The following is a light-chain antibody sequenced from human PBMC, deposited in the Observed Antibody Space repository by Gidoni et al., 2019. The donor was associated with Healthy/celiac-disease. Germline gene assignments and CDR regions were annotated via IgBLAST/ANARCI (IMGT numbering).Light chain of an antibody. CDR1: SSDVGGYNY. V-gene: IGLV2-8*01. Sequence: QSALTQPPSASGSPGQSVTISCTGTSSDVGGYNYVSWYQQHPGKAPKLMIYEVSQRTSGVPDRFSGSKSGNTASLTVSGLQAEDEADYYCSSYAGSNNPHVVFGGGTKLTVL. CDR2: EVS. CDR3: SSYAGSNNPHVV. J-gene: IGLJ2*01.